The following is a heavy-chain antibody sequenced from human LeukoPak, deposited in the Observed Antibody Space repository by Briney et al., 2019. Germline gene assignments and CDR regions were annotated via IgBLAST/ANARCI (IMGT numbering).Heavy chain of an antibody. J-gene: IGHJ6*03. CDR1: GYTFTGYY. D-gene: IGHD5-12*01. Sequence: ASVKVSCKASGYTFTGYYMHWVRQAPGQGLEWMGWINPNSGGTNYAQKFQGRVTMTRDTSISTAYMELSRLRSDDTAVYYCARVVAGYSGYDYYYYYYMDVWGKGTTVTVSS. V-gene: IGHV1-2*02. CDR3: ARVVAGYSGYDYYYYYYMDV. CDR2: INPNSGGT.